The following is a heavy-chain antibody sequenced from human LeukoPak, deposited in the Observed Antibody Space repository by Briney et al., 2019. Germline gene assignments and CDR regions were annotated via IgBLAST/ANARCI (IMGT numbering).Heavy chain of an antibody. V-gene: IGHV3-30*18. CDR3: AKADCSSTSCIVPFDY. J-gene: IGHJ4*02. Sequence: GGSLRLSCAASGFTFSSYGMHWVRQAPGKGLEWVAVISYDGSNKYYADSVKGRFTISRDNSKNTLYLQMNSLRAEDTAVYYCAKADCSSTSCIVPFDYWGQGTLVTVSS. CDR1: GFTFSSYG. D-gene: IGHD2-2*01. CDR2: ISYDGSNK.